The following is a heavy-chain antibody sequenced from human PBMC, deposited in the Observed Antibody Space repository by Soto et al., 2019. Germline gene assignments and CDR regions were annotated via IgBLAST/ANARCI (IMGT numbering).Heavy chain of an antibody. Sequence: QVQLVQSGAEVKKPGASVKVSCKASGYTFTSYAIHWVRQAPGQRLEWMGWINAGNGNTKYSQKFQDRVTITRDTFASTAYMELSSLRSEDTAVYYCSGDLGGRRDYWGQGSLVPVSS. V-gene: IGHV1-3*01. J-gene: IGHJ4*02. CDR3: SGDLGGRRDY. CDR2: INAGNGNT. D-gene: IGHD2-15*01. CDR1: GYTFTSYA.